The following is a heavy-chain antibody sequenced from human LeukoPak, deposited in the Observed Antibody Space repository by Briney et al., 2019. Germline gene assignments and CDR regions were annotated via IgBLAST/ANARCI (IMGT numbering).Heavy chain of an antibody. D-gene: IGHD3-9*01. CDR2: IYYSGSM. CDR1: GGSISSSSYY. V-gene: IGHV4-39*01. Sequence: SETLSLTCSVSGGSISSSSYYWGWIRRPPGKGLEWIGSIYYSGSMYYNPSLKSRLTIFVDTSKNQFSLKLSSVTAADTAVYYCARTASYDILTGYWYFDYWGQGTLVTVSS. J-gene: IGHJ4*02. CDR3: ARTASYDILTGYWYFDY.